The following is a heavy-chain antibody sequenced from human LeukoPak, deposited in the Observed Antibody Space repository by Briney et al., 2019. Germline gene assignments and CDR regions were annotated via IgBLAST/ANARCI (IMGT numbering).Heavy chain of an antibody. V-gene: IGHV3-30*02. Sequence: GGSLRLSCAASTFTFSSYGMHWVRQAPGKGLEWVAFIQYDGNKRYYADSVKGRFTISRDNSKNTLYLQMNSLRPEDTALYYCANTMYSSAWSPLDYWGRGTLVTVSS. CDR2: IQYDGNKR. J-gene: IGHJ4*02. CDR1: TFTFSSYG. D-gene: IGHD6-19*01. CDR3: ANTMYSSAWSPLDY.